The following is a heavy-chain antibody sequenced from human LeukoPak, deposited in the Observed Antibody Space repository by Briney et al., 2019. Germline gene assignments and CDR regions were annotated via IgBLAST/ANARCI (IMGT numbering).Heavy chain of an antibody. V-gene: IGHV3-43*02. D-gene: IGHD6-13*01. CDR1: GFTFDDYA. CDR2: ISGDGGST. Sequence: PGGSLRLSCAASGFTFDDYAMHWVRQAPGKGLEWVSLISGDGGSTYYADSVKGRFTISRDNSKNSPYLQMNSLRTEDTALYYCAKPWTGYSSSWYFYYFDYWGQGTLVTVSS. CDR3: AKPWTGYSSSWYFYYFDY. J-gene: IGHJ4*02.